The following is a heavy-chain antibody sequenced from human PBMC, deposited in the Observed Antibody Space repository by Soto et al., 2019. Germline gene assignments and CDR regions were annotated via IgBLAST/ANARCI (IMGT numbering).Heavy chain of an antibody. D-gene: IGHD4-17*01. CDR1: GFTFSDYP. Sequence: QVQLVESGGGVVQPGRSLRLSCAASGFTFSDYPIHWVRQAPGKGLEWVAIVLYDGTNDYYADSVKGRFTISRDNSKNEVYLQMNSLRPEDTAVYYCANIDYGDSLYDFWGQGTLVTVSS. V-gene: IGHV3-30-3*01. J-gene: IGHJ4*02. CDR3: ANIDYGDSLYDF. CDR2: VLYDGTND.